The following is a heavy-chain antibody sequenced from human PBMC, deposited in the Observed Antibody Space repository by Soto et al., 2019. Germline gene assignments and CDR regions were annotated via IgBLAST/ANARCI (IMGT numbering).Heavy chain of an antibody. Sequence: QVQLVESGGGVVQPGRSLRLSCVGSGFPFWHYGMHWVRQAPGKGLEWVAVIWSDGKKESYADFVKGRFAISRDNFKDTLYLQRNSLRAEDTAGYYCARDRDGGWFHMDVWGQGTTVTVSS. CDR1: GFPFWHYG. D-gene: IGHD6-19*01. CDR2: IWSDGKKE. V-gene: IGHV3-33*01. CDR3: ARDRDGGWFHMDV. J-gene: IGHJ6*02.